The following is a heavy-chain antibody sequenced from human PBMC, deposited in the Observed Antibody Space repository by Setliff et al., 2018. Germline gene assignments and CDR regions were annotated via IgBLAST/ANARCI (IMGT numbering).Heavy chain of an antibody. V-gene: IGHV4-31*03. J-gene: IGHJ4*02. D-gene: IGHD3-10*01. CDR2: IFHSGST. Sequence: SETLSLTCTVSGDSISSGSYYWNWIRQHPEKGLEWLGYIFHSGSTHYNSSLKSRITISIDTSKNHFSLELNSVTAADSAVYYCARVADGSGSFYLGFDYWGQGMLVTVSS. CDR3: ARVADGSGSFYLGFDY. CDR1: GDSISSGSYY.